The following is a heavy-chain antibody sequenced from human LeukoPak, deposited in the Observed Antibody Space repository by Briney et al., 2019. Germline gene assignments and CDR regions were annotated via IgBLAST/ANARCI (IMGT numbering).Heavy chain of an antibody. CDR3: AKDWGSKFASGSSYLDY. V-gene: IGHV3-23*01. Sequence: GGSLRLSCAGSGFSFSSHGMNWVRQAPGKGLEWVSGISPSGDITYYTDSVRGRFTISRDNFKNTLSLQVNSLRAEDTAMYYCAKDWGSKFASGSSYLDYWGQGTLVTVSS. CDR2: ISPSGDIT. D-gene: IGHD3-10*01. J-gene: IGHJ4*02. CDR1: GFSFSSHG.